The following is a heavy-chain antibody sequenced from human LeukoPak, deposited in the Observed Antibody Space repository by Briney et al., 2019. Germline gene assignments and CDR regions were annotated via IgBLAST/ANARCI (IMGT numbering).Heavy chain of an antibody. J-gene: IGHJ3*02. CDR1: GYTFTGYY. Sequence: ASVKVSCKASGYTFTGYYMHWVRQAPGQGLEWMGWINPNSGGTNYAQKFQGRVTMTRDTSISTAYMELSRLRSDDTAVYYCARAVLIRRDDAFDIWGQGTMVIVSS. CDR3: ARAVLIRRDDAFDI. CDR2: INPNSGGT. D-gene: IGHD2-8*01. V-gene: IGHV1-2*02.